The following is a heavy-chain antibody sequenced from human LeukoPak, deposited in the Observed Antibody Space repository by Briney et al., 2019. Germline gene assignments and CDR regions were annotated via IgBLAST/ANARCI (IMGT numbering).Heavy chain of an antibody. J-gene: IGHJ4*02. V-gene: IGHV4-61*02. CDR1: GGSIISGSYY. CDR3: ARDYYDSSGEGAYFDY. Sequence: SETLSLTCTVSGGSIISGSYYWSWIRQPAGKGLEWIGRIYTSGSTNYNPSLKSRVTISVDTSKNQFSLKLSSVTAADTAVYYCARDYYDSSGEGAYFDYWGQGTLVTVSS. CDR2: IYTSGST. D-gene: IGHD3-22*01.